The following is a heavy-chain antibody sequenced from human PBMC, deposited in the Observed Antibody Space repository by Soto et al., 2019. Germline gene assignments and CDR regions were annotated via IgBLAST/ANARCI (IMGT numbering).Heavy chain of an antibody. CDR3: ARGNGDYLYYYYYGMDV. D-gene: IGHD4-17*01. Sequence: SETLSLTCTVSGGSISSGDYYWSWIRQPPGKGLEWIGYIYYSGSTYYNPSLKSRVTISVDTSKNQFSLKLSSVTAADTAVYYCARGNGDYLYYYYYGMDVWGQGTTVTVSS. J-gene: IGHJ6*02. CDR1: GGSISSGDYY. CDR2: IYYSGST. V-gene: IGHV4-30-4*01.